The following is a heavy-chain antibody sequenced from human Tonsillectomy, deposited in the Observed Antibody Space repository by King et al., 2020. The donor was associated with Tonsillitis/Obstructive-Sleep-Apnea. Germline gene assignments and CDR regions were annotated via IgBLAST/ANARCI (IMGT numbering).Heavy chain of an antibody. D-gene: IGHD5/OR15-5a*01. Sequence: VQLVESGGGLVKPGGSLRLSCAASGFTFNNAWMNWIRQAPEKGLEWVGRIKSRDDGGTTDYAAPVKGRFTISRYESKNTLYLQMNSLNTEDTAVYYCTTDANVYVNYYSRHGLAFDIWGQGTMVTVSS. J-gene: IGHJ3*02. CDR1: GFTFNNAW. V-gene: IGHV3-15*07. CDR3: TTDANVYVNYYSRHGLAFDI. CDR2: IKSRDDGGTT.